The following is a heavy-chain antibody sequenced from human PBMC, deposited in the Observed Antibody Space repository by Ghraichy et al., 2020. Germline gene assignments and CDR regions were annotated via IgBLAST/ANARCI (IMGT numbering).Heavy chain of an antibody. V-gene: IGHV3-15*01. CDR2: IKSKTDGGTT. Sequence: GESLNISCAASGFTFSNAWMSWVRQAPGKGLEWVGRIKSKTDGGTTDYAAPVKGRFTISRDDSKNTLYLQMNSLKTEDTAVYYCTTECRTGDLQPFDYWGQGTLVTVSS. CDR1: GFTFSNAW. CDR3: TTECRTGDLQPFDY. D-gene: IGHD3-10*01. J-gene: IGHJ4*02.